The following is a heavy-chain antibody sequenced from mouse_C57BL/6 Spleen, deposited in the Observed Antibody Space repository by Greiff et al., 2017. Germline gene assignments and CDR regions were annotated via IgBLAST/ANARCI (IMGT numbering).Heavy chain of an antibody. CDR1: GYTFTSYW. CDR2: IYPSDSET. CDR3: ARSGDILRGYYFDY. V-gene: IGHV1-61*01. Sequence: QVQLQQPGAELVRPGSSVKLSCKASGYTFTSYWMDWVKQRPGQGLEWIGNIYPSDSETHYNQKFKDKATLTVDKSSSTAYMQLSSLTSEDSAVXYCARSGDILRGYYFDYWGQGTTLTVSS. D-gene: IGHD1-1*02. J-gene: IGHJ2*01.